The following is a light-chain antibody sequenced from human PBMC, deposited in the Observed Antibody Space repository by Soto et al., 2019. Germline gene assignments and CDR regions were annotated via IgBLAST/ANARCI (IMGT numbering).Light chain of an antibody. V-gene: IGLV2-14*01. CDR2: DVS. J-gene: IGLJ2*01. CDR3: SSYSSSSTLLL. CDR1: SSDIGTYNY. Sequence: QSALTQPASVSGSPGQSITISCTGTSSDIGTYNYVSWYQHHPGKVPKLMIYDVSNRPSGVSNRFSGSKSGNTASLTISGLEAEDGADYYCSSYSSSSTLLLVGGGTKVTVL.